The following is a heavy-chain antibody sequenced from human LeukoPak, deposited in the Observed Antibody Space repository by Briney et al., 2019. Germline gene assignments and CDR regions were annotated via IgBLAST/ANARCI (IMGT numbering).Heavy chain of an antibody. J-gene: IGHJ4*02. CDR3: AKDQVRLGELSLNFDY. V-gene: IGHV3-23*01. CDR2: ISGSGGST. Sequence: GGSLRLSCAASGFTFSSYAMRWVRQPPGKGLEWVSAISGSGGSTYYADSVKGRFTISRDNSKNTLYLQMNSLRAQDTAVYYCAKDQVRLGELSLNFDYWGQGTLVTVSS. CDR1: GFTFSSYA. D-gene: IGHD3-16*02.